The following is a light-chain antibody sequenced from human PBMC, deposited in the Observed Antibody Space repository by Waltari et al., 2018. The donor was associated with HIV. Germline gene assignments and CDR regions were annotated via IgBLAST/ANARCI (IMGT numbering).Light chain of an antibody. CDR1: QNVSSS. CDR2: GAS. CDR3: QQRSNWPPRYS. V-gene: IGKV3-11*01. Sequence: ENVLTQSPATLSLSPGERATLSCRASQNVSSSLAWYQQKPGQAPRLLIYGASNRATGIPARFSGSGSGTDFTLTINSLEPEDFAVDYCQQRSNWPPRYSFGQGTKLEIK. J-gene: IGKJ2*03.